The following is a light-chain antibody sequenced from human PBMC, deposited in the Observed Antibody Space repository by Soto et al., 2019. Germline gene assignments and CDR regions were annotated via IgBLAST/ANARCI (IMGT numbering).Light chain of an antibody. CDR2: DAS. CDR1: QSVRSSY. Sequence: EIVLSQSPATLSLSPGERATLSCRASQSVRSSYLAWYQQKPGQAPRLLIYDASSRATGIPDRFSGSGSGTDFTLTTSRLEPEDFAVYYCHQYGSSSWTFGQGTKVDIK. J-gene: IGKJ1*01. CDR3: HQYGSSSWT. V-gene: IGKV3-20*01.